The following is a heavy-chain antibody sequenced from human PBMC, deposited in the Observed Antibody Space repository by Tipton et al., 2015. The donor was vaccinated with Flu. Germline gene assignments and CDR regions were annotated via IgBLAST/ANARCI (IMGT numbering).Heavy chain of an antibody. Sequence: TLSLTCSVSGYSIRSAYYWGWVRRPPGKGLEWVGYISYSGNTNYNPSLESRVTMSLDTSKNQFSLQLDSVTPEDTAVYYCTRGWGSGFDRWGQGTLVTVSS. CDR3: TRGWGSGFDR. V-gene: IGHV4-59*12. CDR2: ISYSGNT. D-gene: IGHD3-16*01. CDR1: GYSIRSAYY. J-gene: IGHJ5*02.